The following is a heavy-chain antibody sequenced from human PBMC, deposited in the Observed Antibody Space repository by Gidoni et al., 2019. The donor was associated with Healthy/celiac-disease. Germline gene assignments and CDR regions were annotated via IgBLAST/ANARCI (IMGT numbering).Heavy chain of an antibody. CDR1: GGSISSYY. CDR2: IYYSGST. CDR3: ARGSGSYYNLGFDP. V-gene: IGHV4-59*01. D-gene: IGHD3-10*01. Sequence: QVQLQESGPGLLKPSETLSLTCTVTGGSISSYYWSWIRQPPGKGLEWIGYIYYSGSTNYTPALKSRVTISVETSKNQFSMKLSCGTAADTAVYYCARGSGSYYNLGFDPWGQGTLVTVAS. J-gene: IGHJ5*02.